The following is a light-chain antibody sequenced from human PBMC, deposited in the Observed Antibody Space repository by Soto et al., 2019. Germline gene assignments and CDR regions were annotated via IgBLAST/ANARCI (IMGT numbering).Light chain of an antibody. CDR3: QQYNNWPRT. J-gene: IGKJ1*01. CDR1: QSVIIN. Sequence: EIVMTQSPATLSVSPGERATLSCRASQSVIINLAWYQQKPGQAPRLLIYGASTRATGLPARFSGSGSGTEFTLTISSLQSEDFAVYYCQQYNNWPRTFGQGTKVEIK. V-gene: IGKV3-15*01. CDR2: GAS.